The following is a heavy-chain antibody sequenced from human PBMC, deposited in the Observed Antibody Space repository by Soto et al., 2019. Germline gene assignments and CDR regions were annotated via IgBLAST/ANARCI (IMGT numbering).Heavy chain of an antibody. CDR3: ARDLVPIWNYVGLAPGAQHWFDP. V-gene: IGHV1-46*02. CDR2: ITPSSGST. Sequence: QVQLVQSGAEVRKPGASVKVSCKASGYTFNNYFMHWVRQAPAQGLEWMGVITPSSGSTTYAQRFQGRLTMTRDPSTSTVYMELSSLRSEDTAVYFCARDLVPIWNYVGLAPGAQHWFDPWGQGTLVTVSS. CDR1: GYTFNNYF. J-gene: IGHJ5*02. D-gene: IGHD1-7*01.